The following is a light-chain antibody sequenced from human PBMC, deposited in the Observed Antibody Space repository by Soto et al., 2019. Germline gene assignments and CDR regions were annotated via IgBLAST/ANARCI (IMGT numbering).Light chain of an antibody. V-gene: IGKV3-20*01. CDR3: QQYGNSRWT. Sequence: EIVLTQSPDTLSLSPGEGATLSCRASQSVSSSYLAWYQQTPGQAPRLLIYGTSNMATGIPDRFSGSGSGTDFTLTISRLEPEDFAVYYCQQYGNSRWTFGQGTKVEIK. CDR1: QSVSSSY. J-gene: IGKJ1*01. CDR2: GTS.